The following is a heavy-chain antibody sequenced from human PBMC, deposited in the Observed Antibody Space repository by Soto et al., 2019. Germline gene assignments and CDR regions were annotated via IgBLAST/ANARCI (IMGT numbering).Heavy chain of an antibody. CDR3: ARHKPSSDGWYYYGMDV. V-gene: IGHV4-39*01. CDR1: GASISSSGYY. D-gene: IGHD6-19*01. J-gene: IGHJ6*02. CDR2: IYYSGST. Sequence: QLQLQESGPGLVKPSETLSLTCTVSGASISSSGYYWGWIRQPPGKGLEWIASIYYSGSTYYNPSLQSRVTISVDKSKNQISLKLSSVTAADTAMYYCARHKPSSDGWYYYGMDVWGQGTTVTVSS.